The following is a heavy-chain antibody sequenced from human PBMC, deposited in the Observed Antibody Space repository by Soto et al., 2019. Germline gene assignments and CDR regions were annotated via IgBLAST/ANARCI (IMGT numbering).Heavy chain of an antibody. D-gene: IGHD3-22*01. CDR1: GGSISSYN. CDR3: ARDTGYSDAFDI. J-gene: IGHJ3*02. V-gene: IGHV4-4*07. CDR2: IYTSGST. Sequence: EALSVICTVSGGSISSYNWSWIRQPAGKGLEWIGRIYTSGSTNYNPSLKSRVTMSVDTSKNQLSLKLSSVTAADTAVYYCARDTGYSDAFDIWGQGTMVTVSS.